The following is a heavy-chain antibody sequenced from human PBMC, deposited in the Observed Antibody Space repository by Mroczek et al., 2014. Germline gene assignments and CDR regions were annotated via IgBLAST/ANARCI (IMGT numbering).Heavy chain of an antibody. J-gene: IGHJ6*02. CDR3: ARHSFAVQTIPPTRGAPRRENFYYYGLDV. Sequence: QVQLQQSGPGLVKPSETLSLTCTVSGDSGKSSYWSWIRQPPGMRLEFIGYIFHIGTTKYNPSLQTRVTMSVDTPKNQFSLTLNSVTAADTAVYYCARHSFAVQTIPPTRGAPRRENFYYYGLDVWGPGTTVTVSS. CDR1: GDSGKSSY. D-gene: IGHD1-26*01. CDR2: IFHIGTT. V-gene: IGHV4-59*08.